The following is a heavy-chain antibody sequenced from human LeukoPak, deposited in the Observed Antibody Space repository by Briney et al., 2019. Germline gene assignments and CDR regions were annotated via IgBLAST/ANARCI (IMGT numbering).Heavy chain of an antibody. Sequence: SGGSLRLSCAAYGFTFSSYGMNWVRQAPGKGLEWVSYIGTSSSTIYYADSVKGRFTISRDNAKNSLYLQMNSLRDEDTAVYYCARHDYGGNSGDYWGQGTLVTVSS. V-gene: IGHV3-48*02. J-gene: IGHJ4*02. CDR3: ARHDYGGNSGDY. CDR1: GFTFSSYG. D-gene: IGHD4-23*01. CDR2: IGTSSSTI.